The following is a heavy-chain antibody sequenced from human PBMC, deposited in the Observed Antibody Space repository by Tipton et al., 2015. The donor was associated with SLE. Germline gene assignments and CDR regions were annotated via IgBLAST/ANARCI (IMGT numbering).Heavy chain of an antibody. Sequence: QLVQSGAEVKKPGSSVKVSCKASGGTFSNYAISWVRQAPGQGLEWMGGIIPMFGTTNYAQKFQGRITITTDESTSTAYMELSSLRSDDTAVYYCAREVSDSSGLGWGQGTLVTVSS. D-gene: IGHD3-22*01. CDR1: GGTFSNYA. CDR3: AREVSDSSGLG. V-gene: IGHV1-69*05. J-gene: IGHJ4*02. CDR2: IIPMFGTT.